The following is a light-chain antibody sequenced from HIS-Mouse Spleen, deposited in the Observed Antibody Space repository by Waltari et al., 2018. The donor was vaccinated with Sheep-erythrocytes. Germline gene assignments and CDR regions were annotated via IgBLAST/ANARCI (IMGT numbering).Light chain of an antibody. CDR3: QAWDSSTAWV. CDR1: SSDVGGYNY. Sequence: QSALTQPRSVSGSPGQSVTISCTGTSSDVGGYNYVSWYQQHPGKAPKLMIYDVSKRPSGIPDRFSGSSSGNTATLTISGTQAMDEADYYCQAWDSSTAWVFGGGTKLTVL. CDR2: DVS. J-gene: IGLJ3*02. V-gene: IGLV2-11*01.